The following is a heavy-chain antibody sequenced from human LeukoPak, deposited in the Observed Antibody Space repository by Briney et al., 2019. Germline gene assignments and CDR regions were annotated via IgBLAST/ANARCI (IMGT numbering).Heavy chain of an antibody. Sequence: TSETLSLTCTVSGDSISNNNYYWGWNRQPPGKGLEWIGSIYYSGSTNYNPSLKSRVTISVDTSKNQFSLKLSSVTAADTAMYYCAYMRVGGSSDYWGQGTLVTVSS. CDR2: IYYSGST. CDR1: GDSISNNNYY. V-gene: IGHV4-39*01. J-gene: IGHJ4*02. CDR3: AYMRVGGSSDY. D-gene: IGHD3-16*01.